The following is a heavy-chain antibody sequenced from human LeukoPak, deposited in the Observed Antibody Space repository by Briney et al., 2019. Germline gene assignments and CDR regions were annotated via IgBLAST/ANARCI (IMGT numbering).Heavy chain of an antibody. CDR1: GGTFSSYA. CDR2: IIPIFGTA. J-gene: IGHJ6*02. CDR3: ASSATSSDYYGMDV. D-gene: IGHD4-17*01. Sequence: EASVKVSCKASGGTFSSYAISWVRQAPGQGLEWMGGIIPIFGTANYAQKFQGRVTITADESTSTAYMELSSLRSEDTAVYYCASSATSSDYYGMDVWGQGTTVTVSS. V-gene: IGHV1-69*13.